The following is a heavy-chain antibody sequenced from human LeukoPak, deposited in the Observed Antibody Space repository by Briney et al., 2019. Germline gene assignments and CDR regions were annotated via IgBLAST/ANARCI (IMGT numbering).Heavy chain of an antibody. J-gene: IGHJ4*02. CDR1: GFTFSTYA. CDR2: INSAGTSK. V-gene: IGHV3-21*01. CDR3: ARGRNAGGPYYSDY. D-gene: IGHD4-23*01. Sequence: GGSLRLSCAASGFTFSTYAINWVRQAPGKGLEWASSINSAGTSKKYADSLKGRFTISRDNAKNLLFLQLSSLRDEDTAVYYCARGRNAGGPYYSDYWGQGTLVTVSS.